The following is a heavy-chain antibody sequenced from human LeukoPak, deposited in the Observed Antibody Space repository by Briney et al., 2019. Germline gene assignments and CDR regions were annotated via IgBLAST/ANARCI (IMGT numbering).Heavy chain of an antibody. CDR3: ARAWFGDPTHYYFDY. V-gene: IGHV1-69*13. CDR1: GGTFSSYA. Sequence: ASVKVSCKASGGTFSSYAISWVRQAPGQGLEWMGGIIPIFGTANYAQKLQGRVTITADESTSTAYMELSSLRSEDTAVYYCARAWFGDPTHYYFDYWGQGTLVTVSS. J-gene: IGHJ4*02. CDR2: IIPIFGTA. D-gene: IGHD3-10*01.